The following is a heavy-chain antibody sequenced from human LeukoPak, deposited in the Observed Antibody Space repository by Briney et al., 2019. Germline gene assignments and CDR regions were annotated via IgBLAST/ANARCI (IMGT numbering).Heavy chain of an antibody. J-gene: IGHJ4*02. D-gene: IGHD6-19*01. V-gene: IGHV4-59*01. CDR2: VFYSGTT. Sequence: SETLSLTCSVSRGSISTYYWRWIRQPPGKGLEWIGFVFYSGTTNSNPSVKSRVPMSVDMSKNHLSLELTSVTAADSAVYYCARSRSSSPYYFDTWGQGTLVTVSS. CDR3: ARSRSSSPYYFDT. CDR1: RGSISTYY.